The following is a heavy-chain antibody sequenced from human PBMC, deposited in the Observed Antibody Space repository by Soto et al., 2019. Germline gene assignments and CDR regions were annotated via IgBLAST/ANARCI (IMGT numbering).Heavy chain of an antibody. CDR2: IIPLFGTP. CDR3: ASERVAEMATGGYFDN. D-gene: IGHD5-12*01. Sequence: QVHLVQSGAEVKKPGSSVKVSCKTSGGTFSDLALSWVRQAPRQGLEWVGGIIPLFGTPNYAREFQGRVSISADESSNTVYMELRSLRSEDTAVYYCASERVAEMATGGYFDNWGQGTLVTVSS. J-gene: IGHJ4*02. V-gene: IGHV1-69*01. CDR1: GGTFSDLA.